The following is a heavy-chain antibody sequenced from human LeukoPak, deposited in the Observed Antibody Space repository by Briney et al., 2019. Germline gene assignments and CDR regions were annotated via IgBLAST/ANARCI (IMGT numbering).Heavy chain of an antibody. V-gene: IGHV3-23*01. D-gene: IGHD4-17*01. CDR2: ISGSGGST. J-gene: IGHJ6*02. Sequence: GGSLRLSCAASGFTFSSYAMSRVRQAPGKGLEWVSAISGSGGSTYYADSVKGRFTISRDNSKNTLYLQMNSLRAEDTAVYYCAKAHDDGDDYYYYYYGMDVWCQGTTVTVSS. CDR1: GFTFSSYA. CDR3: AKAHDDGDDYYYYYYGMDV.